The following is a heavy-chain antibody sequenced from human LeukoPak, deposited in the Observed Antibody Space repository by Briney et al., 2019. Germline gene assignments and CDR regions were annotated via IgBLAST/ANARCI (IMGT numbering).Heavy chain of an antibody. Sequence: GGSLRLSCAASGFTFSRYWMHWVRQAPGQGLEWVSRTNSDGRITTYADSVKGRFTISRDNAKNTLYLQMNSLRAEDTAVYYCARDIYSDEYYYGSGSYYTPNSGYWGQGTLVTVSS. V-gene: IGHV3-74*01. CDR2: TNSDGRIT. J-gene: IGHJ4*02. CDR3: ARDIYSDEYYYGSGSYYTPNSGY. D-gene: IGHD3-10*01. CDR1: GFTFSRYW.